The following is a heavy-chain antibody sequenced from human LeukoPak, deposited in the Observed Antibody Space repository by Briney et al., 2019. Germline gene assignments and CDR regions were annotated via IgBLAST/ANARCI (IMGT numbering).Heavy chain of an antibody. J-gene: IGHJ4*02. V-gene: IGHV3-30-3*01. D-gene: IGHD3-10*01. CDR1: RFTFSNYA. Sequence: GGSLRLSCAASRFTFSNYAMHWVRQAPGKGLEWVALISYDGSNKYYADSVKGRFTISRDNSKHTLYLQMNSLRTEDTAVYYCARDPSLWSGELLYPPTGIDYWGQGTLVTVSS. CDR2: ISYDGSNK. CDR3: ARDPSLWSGELLYPPTGIDY.